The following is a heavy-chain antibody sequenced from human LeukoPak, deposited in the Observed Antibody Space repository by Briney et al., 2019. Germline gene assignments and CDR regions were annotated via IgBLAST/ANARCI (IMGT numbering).Heavy chain of an antibody. J-gene: IGHJ4*02. CDR1: GFTFSSYG. CDR2: IRYDGSNK. V-gene: IGHV3-30*02. Sequence: PGGSLRLSCAASGFTFSSYGMHWVRQAPGKGLEWVAFIRYDGSNKYYADSVKGRFTISRDNSKNTLYLQMNSLRAEDTAVYYCAKDPAVTIFGGPPYFDYWGQGTLVTVSS. D-gene: IGHD3-3*01. CDR3: AKDPAVTIFGGPPYFDY.